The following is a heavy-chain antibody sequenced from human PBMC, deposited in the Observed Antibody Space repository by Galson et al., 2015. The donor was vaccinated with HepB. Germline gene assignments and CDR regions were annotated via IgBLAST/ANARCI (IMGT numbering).Heavy chain of an antibody. CDR3: ARVWEERGIAVAGITVDY. CDR2: IKQDGSEK. CDR1: GFTFSSYW. V-gene: IGHV3-7*01. Sequence: SLRLSCADSGFTFSSYWMSWVRQAPGKGLEWVANIKQDGSEKYYVDSVKGRFTISRDNAKNSLYLQMNSLRAEDTAVYYCARVWEERGIAVAGITVDYWGQGTLVTVSS. J-gene: IGHJ4*02. D-gene: IGHD6-19*01.